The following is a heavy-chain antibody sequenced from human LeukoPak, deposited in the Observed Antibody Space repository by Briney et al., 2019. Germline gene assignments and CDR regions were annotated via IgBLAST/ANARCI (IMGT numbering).Heavy chain of an antibody. CDR2: INHSGST. V-gene: IGHV4-34*01. J-gene: IGHJ4*02. CDR1: GGSFSGYY. Sequence: PSETLSLTCAVYGGSFSGYYWSWIRQPPGKGLEWIGEINHSGSTNYNPSLKSRVTISVDTSKKQVSLKLSSVTAADTAVFYCARVGPNYDYAWGTYTRAYYFDYWGQGTLVTVSS. CDR3: ARVGPNYDYAWGTYTRAYYFDY. D-gene: IGHD3-16*01.